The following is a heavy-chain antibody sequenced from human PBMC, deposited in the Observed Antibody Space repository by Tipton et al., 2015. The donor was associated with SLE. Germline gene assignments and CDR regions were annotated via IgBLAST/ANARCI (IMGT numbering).Heavy chain of an antibody. CDR1: GGSISSGSYY. V-gene: IGHV4-61*01. CDR3: ARGGSSWDPSDY. Sequence: TLSLTCTVSGGSISSGSYYWSWIRQPPGKGLEWIGYIYYSGSTNYNPSLKSRVTISVDTSKNQFSLKLSSVTAADTAAYYCARGGSSWDPSDYWGQGTLVTVSS. D-gene: IGHD6-13*01. J-gene: IGHJ4*02. CDR2: IYYSGST.